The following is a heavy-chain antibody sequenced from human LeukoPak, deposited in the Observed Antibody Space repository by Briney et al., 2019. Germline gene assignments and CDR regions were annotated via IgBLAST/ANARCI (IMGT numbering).Heavy chain of an antibody. Sequence: ASVKVSCKASRYTLRSHGFRWVRQAPRQGLEWMGWISPYNRNTNYAQRFQGRVTMTTDTSTSTAYMELRSLRFCDTAVYYCARDGGYFDYWGRGTLVTVSS. J-gene: IGHJ4*02. CDR2: ISPYNRNT. CDR3: ARDGGYFDY. CDR1: RYTLRSHG. V-gene: IGHV1-18*01.